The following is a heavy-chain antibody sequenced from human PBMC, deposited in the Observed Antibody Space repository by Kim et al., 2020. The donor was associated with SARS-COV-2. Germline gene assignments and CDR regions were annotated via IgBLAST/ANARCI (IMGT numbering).Heavy chain of an antibody. D-gene: IGHD4-17*01. J-gene: IGHJ5*02. CDR2: IWYDGSNK. CDR3: AKALWTTVESGDWFDP. Sequence: GGSLRLSCAASGFTFSSYGMHWVRQAPGKGLEWVAVIWYDGSNKYYADSVKGRFTISRDNSKNTLYLQMNSLRAEDTAVYYCAKALWTTVESGDWFDPWGQGTLVTVSS. CDR1: GFTFSSYG. V-gene: IGHV3-33*06.